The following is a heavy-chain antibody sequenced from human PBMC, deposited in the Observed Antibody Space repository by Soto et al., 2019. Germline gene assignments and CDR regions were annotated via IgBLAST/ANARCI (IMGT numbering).Heavy chain of an antibody. CDR3: APDYGGNSRWFDP. Sequence: VASVKVSCKASGGTFSSYAISWVRQAPGQGLEWMGGIIPIFGTANYAQKFQGRVTITADESTSTAYMELSSLRSEDTAVYYCAPDYGGNSRWFDPWGQGTLVTVSS. D-gene: IGHD4-17*01. CDR2: IIPIFGTA. V-gene: IGHV1-69*13. J-gene: IGHJ5*02. CDR1: GGTFSSYA.